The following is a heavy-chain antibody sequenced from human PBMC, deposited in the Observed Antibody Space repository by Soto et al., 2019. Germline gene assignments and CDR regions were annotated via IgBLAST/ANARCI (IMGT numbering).Heavy chain of an antibody. J-gene: IGHJ4*02. CDR3: ARGRYGDY. CDR1: GYGFTTYG. D-gene: IGHD1-1*01. V-gene: IGHV1-18*01. Sequence: QVHLVQSGAEVKKPGASVKVSCKGSGYGFTTYGITWVRQAPGQGLEWMACISAHNGNTNYAQKLQGRVTVTRDTSTSTAYMELRSLRSDDTAVYYCARGRYGDYWGQGALVTVSS. CDR2: ISAHNGNT.